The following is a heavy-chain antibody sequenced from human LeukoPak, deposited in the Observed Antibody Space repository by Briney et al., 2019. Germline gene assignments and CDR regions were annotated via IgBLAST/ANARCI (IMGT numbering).Heavy chain of an antibody. CDR1: GFTFSSYC. CDR3: AKSVVVVPATYYYYYMDV. D-gene: IGHD2-15*01. Sequence: GGSLRLSCAASGFTFSSYCMHWVRQAPGKGLEWVAFIRYDVYIKHYADSVSGRFTISRDTSKNTLYVHVNSLRDEDTAVYYCAKSVVVVPATYYYYYMDVGVKGTTVTVSS. CDR2: IRYDVYIK. V-gene: IGHV3-30*02. J-gene: IGHJ6*03.